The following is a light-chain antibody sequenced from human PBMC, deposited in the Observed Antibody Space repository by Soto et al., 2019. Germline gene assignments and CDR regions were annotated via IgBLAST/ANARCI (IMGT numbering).Light chain of an antibody. CDR1: QNIDIW. CDR2: DAS. Sequence: DIQMTQSPSTLSASVGDRVTITCLASQNIDIWLSWYQQKPGKAPSLLIYDASNLKSGVPSRFSGSGSGTEFTLTISSLQPDDSGSYYCQQHKSYPVTFGGGTRLEIK. CDR3: QQHKSYPVT. V-gene: IGKV1-5*01. J-gene: IGKJ5*01.